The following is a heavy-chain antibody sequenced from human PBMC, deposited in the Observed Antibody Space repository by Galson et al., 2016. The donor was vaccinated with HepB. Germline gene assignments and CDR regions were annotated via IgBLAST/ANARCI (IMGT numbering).Heavy chain of an antibody. J-gene: IGHJ4*02. CDR3: ARDRSDSDYVPSMRYFDY. V-gene: IGHV4-31*03. D-gene: IGHD4-11*01. Sequence: TLSLTCTVSGGSISSGDYYWSWIRQHPGKGLEWIGYIYYTGHAYYNPSLKSRVSISVDTPKNQFSLRLNSMTAADTAIYYCARDRSDSDYVPSMRYFDYWGQGTLVTVSS. CDR1: GGSISSGDYY. CDR2: IYYTGHA.